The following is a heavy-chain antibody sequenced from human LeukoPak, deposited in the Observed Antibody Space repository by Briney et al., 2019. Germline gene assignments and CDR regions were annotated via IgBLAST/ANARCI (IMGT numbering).Heavy chain of an antibody. CDR2: XXXXGXT. Sequence: SXXLSLTCAVYGGSFSXXXXXWIRQPPGXXXXXIGEXXXXGXTNYXXSXXXXXXXSXXTSKNQFSLKLSSVTXADTAVYYCARASPGNWFDPWGQGTLVTVSS. CDR1: GGSFSXXX. J-gene: IGHJ5*02. V-gene: IGHV4-34*01. CDR3: ARASPGNWFDP.